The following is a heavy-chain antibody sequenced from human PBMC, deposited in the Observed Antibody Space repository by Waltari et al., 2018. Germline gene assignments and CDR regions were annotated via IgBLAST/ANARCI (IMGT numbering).Heavy chain of an antibody. CDR1: GGTFSSYA. J-gene: IGHJ3*02. V-gene: IGHV1-69*12. CDR2: IIPIFGTA. CDR3: AREGYCSSTSCSASAFDI. Sequence: QVQLVQSGAEVKKPGSSVKVSCKASGGTFSSYAISWVRQAPGQGLEWRGGIIPIFGTANYAQKFQGRGTRTADESTSTAYMERSSVRSEDTAVYYCAREGYCSSTSCSASAFDIWGQGTMVTVSS. D-gene: IGHD2-2*01.